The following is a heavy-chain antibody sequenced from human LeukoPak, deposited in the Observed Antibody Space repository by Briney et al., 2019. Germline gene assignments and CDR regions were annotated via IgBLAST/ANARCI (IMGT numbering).Heavy chain of an antibody. Sequence: SETLSLTCPVSGGSISNYYYWTWIRQPPGKGLEWIGYVYYTGSTNFNPSPKSRVTMSLDTSRNQFSLKLTSLTAADTAVYYCARGAMATTPFFNYWGQGTLVTVSS. CDR2: VYYTGST. V-gene: IGHV4-59*01. J-gene: IGHJ4*02. CDR1: GGSISNYY. CDR3: ARGAMATTPFFNY. D-gene: IGHD5-24*01.